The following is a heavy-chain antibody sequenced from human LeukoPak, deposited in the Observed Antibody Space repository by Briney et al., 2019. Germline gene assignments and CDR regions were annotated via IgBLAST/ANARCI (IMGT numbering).Heavy chain of an antibody. Sequence: PSETLSLTCAVSGGSISSSNWWSRVRQPPGKGLEWIGEIYHSGSTNYNPSLKSRVTISVDKSKNQFSLKLSSVTAADTAVYYCAREKEQQLALDYWGQGTLVTVSS. CDR3: AREKEQQLALDY. J-gene: IGHJ4*02. V-gene: IGHV4-4*02. CDR2: IYHSGST. CDR1: GGSISSSNW. D-gene: IGHD6-13*01.